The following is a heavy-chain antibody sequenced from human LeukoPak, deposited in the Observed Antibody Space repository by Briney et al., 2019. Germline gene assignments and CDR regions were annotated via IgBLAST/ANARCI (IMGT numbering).Heavy chain of an antibody. CDR2: INPNSGAT. V-gene: IGHV1-2*02. D-gene: IGHD3-3*01. CDR3: ARGETIFGVVIGAFDI. J-gene: IGHJ3*02. CDR1: GYTFTAYF. Sequence: ASVKVSCKASGYTFTAYFIHWVRQAPGQGLEWMGWINPNSGATHYEWNFQGRVTMTRDTSISTAYMELSRLRSDDTAVYYCARGETIFGVVIGAFDIWGQGTMVTVSS.